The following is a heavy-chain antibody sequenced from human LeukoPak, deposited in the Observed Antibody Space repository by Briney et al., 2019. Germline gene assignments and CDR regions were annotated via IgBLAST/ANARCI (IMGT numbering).Heavy chain of an antibody. J-gene: IGHJ4*02. CDR2: ISGSGIST. D-gene: IGHD6-13*01. Sequence: QSGGSLRLSCAAAGFTFSDYGMNWVRQAPGKGLEWVSGISGSGISTYYADSVKGRFTISRDNAKNTLYLQMNSLRAEDTAVYYCARDLMGIAYLGAFYYWGQGTLVTVSS. CDR1: GFTFSDYG. CDR3: ARDLMGIAYLGAFYY. V-gene: IGHV3-23*01.